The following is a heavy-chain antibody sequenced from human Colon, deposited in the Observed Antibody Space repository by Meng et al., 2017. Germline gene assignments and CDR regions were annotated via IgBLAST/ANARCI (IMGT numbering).Heavy chain of an antibody. CDR3: ARVQRFCTGGICSNWFDP. Sequence: GQRKGSGPGLVKPSETLSLTCTVSGGSMSGYYWNWIRQPAGKGLEWIGHIYSSGRTNYNPSLKSRVTISVDSSKNQFSLNLTSVTAADTAVYFCARVQRFCTGGICSNWFDPWGQGTLVTVSS. D-gene: IGHD2-15*01. CDR1: GGSMSGYY. V-gene: IGHV4-4*07. CDR2: IYSSGRT. J-gene: IGHJ5*02.